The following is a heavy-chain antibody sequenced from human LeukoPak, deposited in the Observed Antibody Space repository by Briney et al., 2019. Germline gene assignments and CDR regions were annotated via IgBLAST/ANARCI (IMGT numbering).Heavy chain of an antibody. CDR3: ARDHTDRYYYDSSGYYPLDY. CDR1: GFTFSSYS. J-gene: IGHJ4*02. CDR2: ISSSSSYI. Sequence: GGSLRLSCAASGFTFSSYSMNWVRQAPGKGLEWVSSISSSSSYIYYADSVKGRSTISRDNAKNSLYLQMNSLRAEDTAVYYCARDHTDRYYYDSSGYYPLDYWGQGTLVTVSS. V-gene: IGHV3-21*01. D-gene: IGHD3-22*01.